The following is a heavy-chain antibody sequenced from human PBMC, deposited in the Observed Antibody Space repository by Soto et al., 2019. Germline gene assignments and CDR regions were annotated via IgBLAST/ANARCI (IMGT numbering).Heavy chain of an antibody. J-gene: IGHJ6*02. V-gene: IGHV4-30-2*01. D-gene: IGHD6-6*01. CDR1: GGSITSGGFF. CDR2: INHSGST. Sequence: SETLSLTCALSGGSITSGGFFWSWIRQPPGKGLEWIGYINHSGSTYFNPSLKSRVIISLDNSRTQFSLKLSSVTAADTAVYYCARSMYSTSAQLYYGMDVWGQGTTVTVSS. CDR3: ARSMYSTSAQLYYGMDV.